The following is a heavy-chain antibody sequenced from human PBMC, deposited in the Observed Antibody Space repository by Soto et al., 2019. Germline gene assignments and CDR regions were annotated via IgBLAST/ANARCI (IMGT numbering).Heavy chain of an antibody. CDR3: ARITVTNYGMDV. V-gene: IGHV4-4*02. Sequence: QVQLQESGPGLVKPSGTLSLTCAVSGGSISSSNWWSWVRQPPGKGLGWIGEIYHSGSTNYNPSLKRRVTISLDKSKNQFSLKLRSVTAADTAVYYCARITVTNYGMDVWGQGATVTVSS. J-gene: IGHJ6*02. CDR1: GGSISSSNW. D-gene: IGHD4-17*01. CDR2: IYHSGST.